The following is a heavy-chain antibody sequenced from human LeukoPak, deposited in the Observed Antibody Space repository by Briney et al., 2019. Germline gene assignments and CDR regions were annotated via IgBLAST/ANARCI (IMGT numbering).Heavy chain of an antibody. V-gene: IGHV3-21*01. CDR2: ISSSNTYM. CDR1: GLPFSDYS. Sequence: GGSLRLSWAASGLPFSDYSMNWVRQPPGKGLGWVSSISSSNTYMYYADSVKGRFTISRDNAKNSLYLQMNSLRAEDTAVYYCARDPLAVAGSPFRFDYWGQGTLVTVSS. J-gene: IGHJ4*02. CDR3: ARDPLAVAGSPFRFDY. D-gene: IGHD6-19*01.